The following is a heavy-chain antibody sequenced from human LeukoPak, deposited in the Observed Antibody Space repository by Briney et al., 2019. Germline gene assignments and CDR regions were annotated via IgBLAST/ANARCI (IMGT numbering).Heavy chain of an antibody. Sequence: SETLSLTCTVSGGSISSSSYYWGWIRQPPGKGLEWIGSIYYSGSTNYNPSLKSRVTISVDTSKNQFSLKLSSVTAADTAVYYCAREGGSQGGFDPWGQGTLVTVSS. D-gene: IGHD1-26*01. CDR2: IYYSGST. V-gene: IGHV4-39*07. CDR1: GGSISSSSYY. CDR3: AREGGSQGGFDP. J-gene: IGHJ5*02.